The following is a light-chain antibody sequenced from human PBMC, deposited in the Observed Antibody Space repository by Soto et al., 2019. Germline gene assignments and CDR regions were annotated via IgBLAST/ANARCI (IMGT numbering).Light chain of an antibody. CDR3: QQVKSYPRT. V-gene: IGKV1-9*01. CDR2: AES. Sequence: DIQLTQSPSFLSASVGDRVTITCRASQGIAGSLAWYQQKPGKPPKLLIYAESTLQSGVPSRFSGSGSGTRGTLTISSLQPEDAATYYCQQVKSYPRTLGGGTKVDSK. J-gene: IGKJ4*01. CDR1: QGIAGS.